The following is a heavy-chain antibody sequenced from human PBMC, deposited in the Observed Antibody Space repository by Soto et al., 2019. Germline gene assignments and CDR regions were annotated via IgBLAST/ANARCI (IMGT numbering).Heavy chain of an antibody. Sequence: PGGSLRLSCTASGFTFGDYAMSWVRQAPGKGLEWVGFIRSKAYGGTTEYAASVKGRFTISRDDSKSIAYLQMNSLKTEDTAVYYCTKGPFLGYSSGWYDYWGQGTLVTVSS. V-gene: IGHV3-49*04. J-gene: IGHJ4*02. CDR1: GFTFGDYA. D-gene: IGHD6-19*01. CDR3: TKGPFLGYSSGWYDY. CDR2: IRSKAYGGTT.